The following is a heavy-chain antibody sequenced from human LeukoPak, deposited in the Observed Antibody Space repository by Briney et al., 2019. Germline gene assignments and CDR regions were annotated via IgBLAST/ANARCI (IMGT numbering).Heavy chain of an antibody. CDR3: AKDGGSGTYSLDY. CDR1: GFTFNTYN. Sequence: RGSLRLSCAASGFTFNTYNMHWVRQFPGKGLEWVAFVSYAGGIKYYADSVKGRFTISRDNSKNTLYLQLNSLRPEDTAVYSCAKDGGSGTYSLDYWGQGTLVTVSS. J-gene: IGHJ4*02. CDR2: VSYAGGIK. V-gene: IGHV3-30*02. D-gene: IGHD3-10*01.